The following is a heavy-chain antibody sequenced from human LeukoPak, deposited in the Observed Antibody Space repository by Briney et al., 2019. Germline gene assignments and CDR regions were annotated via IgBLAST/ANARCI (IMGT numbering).Heavy chain of an antibody. CDR2: IYYSGNT. Sequence: SETLSLTCTVSGGSIRSSTYYWGWLRQPPGKGLEWIGSIYYSGNTYYNPSLKSRLTISVDTSKNQFSLRLSSVTAADTAVYYCATQAVAGTFDIWGQGTMVTVSS. D-gene: IGHD6-19*01. V-gene: IGHV4-39*01. CDR1: GGSIRSSTYY. J-gene: IGHJ3*02. CDR3: ATQAVAGTFDI.